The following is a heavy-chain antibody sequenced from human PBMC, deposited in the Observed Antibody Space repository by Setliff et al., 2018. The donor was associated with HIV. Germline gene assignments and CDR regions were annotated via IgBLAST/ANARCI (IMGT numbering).Heavy chain of an antibody. CDR2: IYTSGST. CDR1: GGSISSGSYY. CDR3: ARERSRGYTDPPRFDY. D-gene: IGHD5-18*01. V-gene: IGHV4-61*09. Sequence: SETLSLTCTVSGGSISSGSYYWSWIRQPAGKGLEWIGHIYTSGSTRYNPSLKSRVTISVDTSKNQFSLRLTSVTAADTAVYYCARERSRGYTDPPRFDYWGQGTLVTVSS. J-gene: IGHJ4*02.